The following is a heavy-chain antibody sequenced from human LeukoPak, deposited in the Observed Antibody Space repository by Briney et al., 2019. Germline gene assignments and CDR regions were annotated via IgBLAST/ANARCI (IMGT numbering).Heavy chain of an antibody. CDR3: ARSKVVVAQSRRNWFDP. J-gene: IGHJ5*02. Sequence: ASVTVSCKASGYTFTSYAMNWVRQAPGQGLEWMGWINTNTGNPTYAQGFTGRFVFSLDTSVSTTYLQISSLKAEDTAVYYCARSKVVVAQSRRNWFDPWGQGTLVTVSS. CDR1: GYTFTSYA. V-gene: IGHV7-4-1*02. CDR2: INTNTGNP. D-gene: IGHD2-15*01.